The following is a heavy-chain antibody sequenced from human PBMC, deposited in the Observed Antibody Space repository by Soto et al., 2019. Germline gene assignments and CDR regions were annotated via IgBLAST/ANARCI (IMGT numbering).Heavy chain of an antibody. CDR3: ARCPRLEFPLYGMDV. V-gene: IGHV3-30*03. J-gene: IGHJ6*02. Sequence: LRLSCAASGFTFSSYGMHWVRQAPGKGLEWVAVISYDGSNKYYADSVKGRFTISRDNSKNTLYLQMNSLRAEDTAVYYCARCPRLEFPLYGMDVWGQGTTVTVSS. CDR2: ISYDGSNK. CDR1: GFTFSSYG. D-gene: IGHD3-3*01.